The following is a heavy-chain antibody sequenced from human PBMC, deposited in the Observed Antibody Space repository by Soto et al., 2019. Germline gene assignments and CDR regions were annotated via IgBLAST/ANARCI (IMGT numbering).Heavy chain of an antibody. CDR2: IYYSGST. CDR3: ARAASSTAARYYHYYGMDG. D-gene: IGHD6-6*01. CDR1: DGSLSSYY. V-gene: IGHV4-59*01. J-gene: IGHJ6*02. Sequence: PSVTLSLTCPVSDGSLSSYYWNWIRPPPGKGLEWIGYIYYSGSTNYNPSLKSRLTISVDTSKNHFSLKLTSVTAADTAVYFCARAASSTAARYYHYYGMDGSGQGTTVTVS.